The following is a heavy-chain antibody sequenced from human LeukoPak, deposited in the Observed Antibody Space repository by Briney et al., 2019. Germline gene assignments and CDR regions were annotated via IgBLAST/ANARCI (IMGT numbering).Heavy chain of an antibody. V-gene: IGHV4-30-4*01. Sequence: SETLSLTCTVSGGSISSGDYYWSWIRQLPGKGLEWIGYIYYSGSTYYNPSFKSRVIISVDTSKNQFSLKLSSVTAADTAVYYCARQTTEQSNWFDPWGQGTLVTVSS. CDR1: GGSISSGDYY. D-gene: IGHD4-11*01. J-gene: IGHJ5*02. CDR3: ARQTTEQSNWFDP. CDR2: IYYSGST.